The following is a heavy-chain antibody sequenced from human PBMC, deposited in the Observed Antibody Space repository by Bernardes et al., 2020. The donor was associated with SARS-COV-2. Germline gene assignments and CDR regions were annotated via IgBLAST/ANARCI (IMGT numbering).Heavy chain of an antibody. CDR1: GYTFTSYG. V-gene: IGHV1-18*01. Sequence: ASVKVSCKASGYTFTSYGISWVRQAPGQGLEWMGWISAYNGNTNYAQKLQGRVTMTTDTSTSTAYMELRSLRSDDTAVYYCARAQNSGSTYNWFDPWGQGTLVTVSS. CDR3: ARAQNSGSTYNWFDP. CDR2: ISAYNGNT. D-gene: IGHD1-26*01. J-gene: IGHJ5*02.